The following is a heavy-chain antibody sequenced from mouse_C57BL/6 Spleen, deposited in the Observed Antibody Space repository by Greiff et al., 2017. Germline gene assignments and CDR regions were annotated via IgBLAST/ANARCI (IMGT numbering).Heavy chain of an antibody. D-gene: IGHD2-10*02. V-gene: IGHV1-15*01. CDR1: GYTFTDYE. CDR2: IDPETGGT. Sequence: VQLQQSGAELVRPGASVTLSCKASGYTFTDYEMHWVKQTPVHGLEWIGAIDPETGGTADNQKFKGKAILTADKSSSTAYMELRSLTSEDSAVYYCTRKGMRAYFDYWGQGTTLTVSS. J-gene: IGHJ2*01. CDR3: TRKGMRAYFDY.